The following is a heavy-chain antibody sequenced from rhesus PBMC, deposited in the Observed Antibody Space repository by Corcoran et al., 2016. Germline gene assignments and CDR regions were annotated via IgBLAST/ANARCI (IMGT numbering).Heavy chain of an antibody. J-gene: IGHJ3*01. Sequence: QVQLQESGPGLVKPSETLSLTCAVSGGSISSGYYYWSWIRQPPGKGLEWIGYITYSGSTSYNPSLKSRVTLSVDTSKNQLSLKLSSVTAADTAVYYCASIWNYAFDFWGQGLRVTVSS. CDR3: ASIWNYAFDF. CDR2: ITYSGST. CDR1: GGSISSGYYY. D-gene: IGHD1-1*01. V-gene: IGHV4-122*02.